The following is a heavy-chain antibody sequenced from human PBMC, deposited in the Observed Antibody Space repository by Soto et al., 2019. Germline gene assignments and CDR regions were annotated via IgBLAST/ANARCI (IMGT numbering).Heavy chain of an antibody. Sequence: QVQLQQWGAGLLKPSETLSLTCAVYGGSFSGYYWSWIRQPPGKGLEWIGEINHSGSTNYNPSLKRRLTISVDTSKIQFSLKLSSVTAADTAVYYCARGPYTVVVPAAMSSEYPYFDYWGQGTLVIVSS. CDR1: GGSFSGYY. CDR3: ARGPYTVVVPAAMSSEYPYFDY. CDR2: INHSGST. D-gene: IGHD2-2*01. V-gene: IGHV4-34*01. J-gene: IGHJ4*02.